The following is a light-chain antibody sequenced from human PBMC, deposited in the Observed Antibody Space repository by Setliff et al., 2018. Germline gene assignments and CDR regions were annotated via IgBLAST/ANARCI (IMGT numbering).Light chain of an antibody. CDR2: DVS. V-gene: IGLV2-23*02. CDR1: TSDIGTYNY. CDR3: CSYAGGSTYV. Sequence: QSALTQPASVSGSPGQSITISCSGTTSDIGTYNYVSWYQQYPGKAPKLAIYDVSNRSSGASDRFSGSKSGNTASLTISGLQAEDEADYYCCSYAGGSTYVFGTGTKVTVL. J-gene: IGLJ1*01.